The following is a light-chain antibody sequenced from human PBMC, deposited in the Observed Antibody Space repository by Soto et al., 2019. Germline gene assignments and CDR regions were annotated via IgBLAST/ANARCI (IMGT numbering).Light chain of an antibody. CDR1: ALPKQY. Sequence: SYELTQPPSVSVSPGQTARITCSGDALPKQYAYWYQQKPGQAPVLVIYKDRERPSGIPERLSGSSSGTTATLTISGVQAEDEADYYCQSADSSGTWVFGGGTKLTVL. J-gene: IGLJ3*02. CDR2: KDR. CDR3: QSADSSGTWV. V-gene: IGLV3-25*03.